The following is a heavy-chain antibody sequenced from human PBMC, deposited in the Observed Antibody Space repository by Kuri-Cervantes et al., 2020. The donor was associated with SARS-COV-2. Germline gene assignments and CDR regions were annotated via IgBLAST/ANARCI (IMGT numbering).Heavy chain of an antibody. CDR3: VRDSSYAFDY. V-gene: IGHV3-48*02. Sequence: GESLKISCATSGFTFTIYSMNWVRQAPGKGLEWISYIRSRTDTISYADSVKGRFTISLDKAEESIFLQMNSLRDEDTAVYYCVRDSSYAFDYWGQGTLVTVSS. CDR1: GFTFTIYS. J-gene: IGHJ4*02. CDR2: IRSRTDTI. D-gene: IGHD2-2*01.